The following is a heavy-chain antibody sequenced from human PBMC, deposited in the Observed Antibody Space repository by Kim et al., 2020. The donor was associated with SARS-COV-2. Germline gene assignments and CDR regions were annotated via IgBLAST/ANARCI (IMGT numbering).Heavy chain of an antibody. Sequence: YPSGPTNYNPSLQSRVTMSVDMSKNQFSLKLSSVTAADTAVYYCASALGHWGQGTLVTVSS. V-gene: IGHV4-4*07. D-gene: IGHD3-16*02. CDR2: YPSGPT. J-gene: IGHJ4*02. CDR3: ASALGH.